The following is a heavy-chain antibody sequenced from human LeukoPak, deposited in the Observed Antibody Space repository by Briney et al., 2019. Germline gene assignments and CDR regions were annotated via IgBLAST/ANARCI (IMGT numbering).Heavy chain of an antibody. CDR3: ARDRDPSQWLVYDY. CDR2: IIPIFGTA. Sequence: VKVSCKASGGTFSSYAISWVRQAPGQGFEWMGGIIPIFGTANYAQKFQGRVTITADESTSTAYMELSSLRSEDTAVYYCARDRDPSQWLVYDYWGQGTLVTASS. J-gene: IGHJ4*02. D-gene: IGHD6-19*01. V-gene: IGHV1-69*01. CDR1: GGTFSSYA.